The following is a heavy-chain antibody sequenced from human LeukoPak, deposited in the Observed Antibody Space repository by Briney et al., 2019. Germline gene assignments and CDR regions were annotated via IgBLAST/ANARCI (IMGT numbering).Heavy chain of an antibody. CDR2: IYYSGST. D-gene: IGHD5-18*01. CDR1: GDSISSGGYY. CDR3: ASSSREYSYGYHFDY. V-gene: IGHV4-31*03. Sequence: SETLSLTCTVSGDSISSGGYYWSWIRQHPGKGLEWVGYIYYSGSTYYNPSLKSRVTISVDTFKNQFSLKLSSVTAADTAVYYCASSSREYSYGYHFDYWGQGTLVTVSS. J-gene: IGHJ4*02.